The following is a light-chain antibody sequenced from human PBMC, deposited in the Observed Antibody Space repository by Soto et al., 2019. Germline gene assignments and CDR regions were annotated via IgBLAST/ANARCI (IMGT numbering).Light chain of an antibody. CDR2: DSS. J-gene: IGKJ2*03. V-gene: IGKV1-5*01. CDR3: QQYNHYYS. CDR1: QSIDKW. Sequence: DIQLTQSPSTLSASVGDRVTITCRASQSIDKWLAWYQQKLGKAPELLIHDSSRLESGIPSMFSGSGSGTEFTLTITSLEPDDLATYYCQQYNHYYSFGQGTKLEIK.